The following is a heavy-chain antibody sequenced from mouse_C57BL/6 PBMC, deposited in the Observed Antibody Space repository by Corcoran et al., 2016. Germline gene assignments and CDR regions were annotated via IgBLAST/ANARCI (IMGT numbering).Heavy chain of an antibody. CDR1: GYTFTDYY. CDR3: ARCTVVAEYAMDY. J-gene: IGHJ4*01. Sequence: QVQLKQSGAELVRPGASVKLSCKASGYTFTDYYINWVKQRPGQGLEWIARIYPGSGNTYYNEKFKGKATLTAEKSSSTAYMQLSSLTSEDSAVYFCARCTVVAEYAMDYWGQGTSVTVSS. V-gene: IGHV1-76*01. CDR2: IYPGSGNT. D-gene: IGHD1-1*01.